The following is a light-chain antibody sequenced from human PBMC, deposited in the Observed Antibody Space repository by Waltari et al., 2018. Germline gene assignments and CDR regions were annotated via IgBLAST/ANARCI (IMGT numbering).Light chain of an antibody. CDR2: GAS. Sequence: EIVLTQSPGTLSLSPGERATLSCRASQSVSSYFAWYQQKPGQAPRLLIYGASSRATGIPDRVSCSGSGTDFTITIIRLDPGDFAVYYCQQHGSSSLVTFGPGTKVDIK. J-gene: IGKJ3*01. CDR1: QSVSSY. CDR3: QQHGSSSLVT. V-gene: IGKV3-20*01.